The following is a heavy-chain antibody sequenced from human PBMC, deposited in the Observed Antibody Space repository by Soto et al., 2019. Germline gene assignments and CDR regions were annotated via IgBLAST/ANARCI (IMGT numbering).Heavy chain of an antibody. J-gene: IGHJ6*02. CDR1: GFTFSSYG. CDR2: ISYDGSNK. Sequence: QVQLVESGGGVVQPGRSLRLSCAASGFTFSSYGMHWVRQAPGKGLEWVAVISYDGSNKYYADSVKGRFTISRDNSKNTLYLQMNSLXAEDTAVYYCAKDRRPNYYYGMDVWGQGTTVTVSS. V-gene: IGHV3-30*18. D-gene: IGHD6-25*01. CDR3: AKDRRPNYYYGMDV.